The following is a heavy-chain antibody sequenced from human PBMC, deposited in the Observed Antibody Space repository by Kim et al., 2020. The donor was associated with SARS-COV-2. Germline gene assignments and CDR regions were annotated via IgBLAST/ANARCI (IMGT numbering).Heavy chain of an antibody. CDR2: YN. D-gene: IGHD6-19*01. Sequence: YNDYAVSVKSRITINPDTSKNQFSLQLNSVTPEDTAVYYCARSRGSGLDYWGQGTLVTVSS. V-gene: IGHV6-1*01. J-gene: IGHJ4*02. CDR3: ARSRGSGLDY.